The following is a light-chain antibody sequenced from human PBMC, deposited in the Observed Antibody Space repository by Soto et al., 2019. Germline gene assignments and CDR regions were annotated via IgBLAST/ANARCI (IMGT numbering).Light chain of an antibody. Sequence: QSVLTQPPSVSGAPGQRVTISCTGSSSNIGAGYDVHWYQQLPGTAPKLLIYGDINRPSGGPDRFSGSKSGRSAALAITGLQAEDEADYYCQSYDSRLSGYVFGGGTQLTVL. CDR3: QSYDSRLSGYV. CDR1: SSNIGAGYD. V-gene: IGLV1-40*01. CDR2: GDI. J-gene: IGLJ3*02.